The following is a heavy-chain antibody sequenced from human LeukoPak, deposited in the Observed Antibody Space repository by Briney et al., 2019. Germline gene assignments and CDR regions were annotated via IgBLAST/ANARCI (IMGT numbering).Heavy chain of an antibody. CDR3: ARGESIAVAGTGHWLDP. D-gene: IGHD6-19*01. J-gene: IGHJ5*02. CDR2: INHSGST. CDR1: GGSFSGYY. V-gene: IGHV4-34*01. Sequence: SETLSRTCAVYGGSFSGYYWSWIRQPPGKGLEWIGEINHSGSTNYNPSLKSRVTISVDTSKNQFSLKLSSVTAADTAVYYCARGESIAVAGTGHWLDPWGQGTLVTVSS.